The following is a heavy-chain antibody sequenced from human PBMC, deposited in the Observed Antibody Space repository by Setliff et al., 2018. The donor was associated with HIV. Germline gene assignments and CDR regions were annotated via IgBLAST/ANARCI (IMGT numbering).Heavy chain of an antibody. CDR2: INPSGGEP. D-gene: IGHD3-10*01. V-gene: IGHV1-46*01. Sequence: GPVKVSCKASGHSFTTYFLHWVRQAPGQGLEWMGMINPSGGEPSYAQRFQGRVTMTRDTSTSTVFMDLSSLSFEDTAVYYCARRGVPQQIDLDSWGHGTLVTVSS. CDR3: ARRGVPQQIDLDS. CDR1: GHSFTTYF. J-gene: IGHJ5*01.